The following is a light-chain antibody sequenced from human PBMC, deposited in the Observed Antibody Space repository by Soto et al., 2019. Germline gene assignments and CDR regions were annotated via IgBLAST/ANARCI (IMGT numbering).Light chain of an antibody. J-gene: IGKJ2*01. CDR3: QQSYSFPHT. CDR2: AAS. Sequence: DIQMTQSPSSLSGSVGDRVTITCRASQSINTYLNWYQQKPGKAPKVLIYAASSLQSGVPSRFSGSGSGTDFTLTISTLQPEDVATYYCQQSYSFPHTFGQGTKLEIK. V-gene: IGKV1-39*01. CDR1: QSINTY.